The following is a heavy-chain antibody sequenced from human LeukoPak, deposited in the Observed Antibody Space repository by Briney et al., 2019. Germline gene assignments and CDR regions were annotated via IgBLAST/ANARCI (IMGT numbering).Heavy chain of an antibody. CDR1: GGSISSSSYY. CDR2: IYYSGST. D-gene: IGHD3-22*01. Sequence: SETLSLTCTVSGGSISSSSYYWGWIRQPPGKGLEWIGSIYYSGSTYYNPSLKSRVTISVDTSKNQISLKLSSVTAADTAVYYCAGLSSGYYPSLFDYWGQGTLVTVSS. CDR3: AGLSSGYYPSLFDY. J-gene: IGHJ4*02. V-gene: IGHV4-39*01.